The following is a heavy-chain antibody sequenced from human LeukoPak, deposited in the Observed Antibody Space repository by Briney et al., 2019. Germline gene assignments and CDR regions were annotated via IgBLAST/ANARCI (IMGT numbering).Heavy chain of an antibody. CDR2: INHSGST. CDR3: ARGNRHRRYGSGSYLFDY. CDR1: GGSFSGYY. Sequence: RPSETLSLTCAVYGGSFSGYYWSWIRQPPGKGLEWIGEINHSGSTNYNPSLKSRVTISVGTSKNQFSLKLSSVTAADTAVYYCARGNRHRRYGSGSYLFDYWGQGTLVTVSS. J-gene: IGHJ4*02. V-gene: IGHV4-34*01. D-gene: IGHD3-10*01.